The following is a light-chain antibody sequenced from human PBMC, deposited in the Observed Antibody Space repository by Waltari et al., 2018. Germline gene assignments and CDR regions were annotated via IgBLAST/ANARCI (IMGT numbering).Light chain of an antibody. CDR1: HYISTY. CDR3: QQRTNWPPALT. J-gene: IGKJ4*01. Sequence: EIVLTQSPVTLSLSPGERATLSCRASHYISTYLTGYQQKPGQAPRLLIYDASNRATGIPARFSGSGSGTDFTLTISSLEPEDFAVYYCQQRTNWPPALTFGGGTKVEI. V-gene: IGKV3-11*01. CDR2: DAS.